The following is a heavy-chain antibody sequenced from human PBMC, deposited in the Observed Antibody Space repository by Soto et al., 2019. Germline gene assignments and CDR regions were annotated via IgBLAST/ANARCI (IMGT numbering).Heavy chain of an antibody. CDR2: ITGSGDKT. CDR1: GFTFINYA. D-gene: IGHD5-12*01. V-gene: IGHV3-23*01. CDR3: AKGGYSGYDFWYFDL. Sequence: EVQLLESGGGLVQPGGSLRLSCSASGFTFINYAMNWVRQAPGKGLEWVPSITGSGDKTYYAASVKGRFTISRDNSKNTVYLQMDSLRAEDTAVYSWAKGGYSGYDFWYFDLWGRGTLVTV. J-gene: IGHJ2*01.